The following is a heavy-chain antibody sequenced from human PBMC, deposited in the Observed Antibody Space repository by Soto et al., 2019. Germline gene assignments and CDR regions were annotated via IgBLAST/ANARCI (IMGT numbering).Heavy chain of an antibody. J-gene: IGHJ4*02. D-gene: IGHD5-12*01. CDR3: AREGNLGRWLQPLDF. V-gene: IGHV4-34*01. CDR2: INHSGST. CDR1: GGSFSGYY. Sequence: SETLSLTCAVYGGSFSGYYWTWIRQPPGTGLEWIGEINHSGSTNYNPSLKSRVTMSVDTSKNQFSLKLISVTAADTAKYFCAREGNLGRWLQPLDFWGQGTLVTVSS.